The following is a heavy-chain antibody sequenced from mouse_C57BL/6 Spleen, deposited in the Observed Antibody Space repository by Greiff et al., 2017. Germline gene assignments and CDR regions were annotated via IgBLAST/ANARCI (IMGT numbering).Heavy chain of an antibody. CDR1: GYTFTGYW. D-gene: IGHD1-1*01. Sequence: VQLQQSGAELMKPGASVKLSCKATGYTFTGYWIEWVKQRPGHGLEWIGEILPGSGSTNYNEKFKGKATFTADTSSNTAYMQLSSLTTEDAAIYYCARSGALYYGSSFYWYFDVWGTGTTVTVAS. CDR3: ARSGALYYGSSFYWYFDV. J-gene: IGHJ1*03. CDR2: ILPGSGST. V-gene: IGHV1-9*01.